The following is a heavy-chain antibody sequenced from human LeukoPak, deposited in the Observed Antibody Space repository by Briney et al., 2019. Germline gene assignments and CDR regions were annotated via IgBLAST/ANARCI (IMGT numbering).Heavy chain of an antibody. V-gene: IGHV3-53*01. CDR3: ARENSGYSGYGYLADYYYYYGMDV. J-gene: IGHJ6*04. CDR2: IYSGGST. D-gene: IGHD5-12*01. CDR1: GFTVSSNY. Sequence: PGGSLRLSCAASGFTVSSNYMSWVRQAPGKGLEWVSVIYSGGSTYYADSVKGRFTISRDNSKNTLYLQMNSLRAEDTAVYYCARENSGYSGYGYLADYYYYYGMDVWGKGTTVTVSS.